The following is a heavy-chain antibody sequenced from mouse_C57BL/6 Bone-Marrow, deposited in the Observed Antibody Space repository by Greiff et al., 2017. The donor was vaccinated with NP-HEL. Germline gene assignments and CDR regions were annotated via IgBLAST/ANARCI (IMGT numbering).Heavy chain of an antibody. D-gene: IGHD1-1*02. CDR2: INPSNGGT. CDR1: GYTFTSYW. Sequence: VQLQQPGTELVKPGASVKLSCKASGYTFTSYWMHWVKQRPGQGLEWIGNINPSNGGTNYNEKFKGKATLTVDKSSSTAYMELRSLTSEDSAVYYCARRRIYGHWYFDVWGTGTTVTVSS. CDR3: ARRRIYGHWYFDV. J-gene: IGHJ1*03. V-gene: IGHV1-53*01.